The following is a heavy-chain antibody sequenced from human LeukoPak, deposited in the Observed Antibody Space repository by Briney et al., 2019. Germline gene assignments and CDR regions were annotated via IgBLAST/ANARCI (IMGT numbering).Heavy chain of an antibody. D-gene: IGHD3-16*01. V-gene: IGHV3-23*01. CDR3: AKGIRLWD. Sequence: GGSLRLSCAASGFTFSSYGMTWVRQAPGKGLEWVSGISGSGDSTNYADSVNGRFTISRDNYKNTLYLQMNSLRAEDTAIYYCAKGIRLWDLGQGTLVTVSS. CDR1: GFTFSSYG. CDR2: ISGSGDST. J-gene: IGHJ4*02.